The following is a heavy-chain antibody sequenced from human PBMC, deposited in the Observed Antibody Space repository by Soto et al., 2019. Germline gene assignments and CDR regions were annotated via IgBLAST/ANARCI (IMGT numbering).Heavy chain of an antibody. V-gene: IGHV3-73*01. D-gene: IGHD1-26*01. J-gene: IGHJ5*02. CDR2: VANQPEGYTI. CDR3: HIYSGPLIMPAA. CDR1: VLNFSSSP. Sequence: VASLRISCDRSVLNFSSSPIQSVHQAPRKGLEWVGRVANQPEGYTIAYGVSVKGRFTISRDDPQNMAYLQMNSLKIEVSVVYCCHIYSGPLIMPAALGPGNLVSLFS.